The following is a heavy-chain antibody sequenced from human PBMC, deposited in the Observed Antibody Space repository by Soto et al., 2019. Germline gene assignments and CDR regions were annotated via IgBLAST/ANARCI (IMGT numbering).Heavy chain of an antibody. D-gene: IGHD5-18*01. CDR1: GFTFSSYS. CDR2: ISSSSSSTI. CDR3: ARGPLGDTAMDAPDYYYGMDV. J-gene: IGHJ6*02. Sequence: QSGGSLRLSCAASGFTFSSYSMNWVRQAPGKGLEWVSYISSSSSSTIYYADSVKDRFTISRDNAKNSLYLQMNSLRDEDTAVYYCARGPLGDTAMDAPDYYYGMDVWGQGTTVTVSS. V-gene: IGHV3-48*02.